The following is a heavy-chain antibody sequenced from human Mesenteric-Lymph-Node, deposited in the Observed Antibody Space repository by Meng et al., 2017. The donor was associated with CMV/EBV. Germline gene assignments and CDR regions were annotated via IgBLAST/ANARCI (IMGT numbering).Heavy chain of an antibody. CDR1: GGSISSSNYY. V-gene: IGHV4-39*02. Sequence: SETLSLTCTVSGGSISSSNYYWGWIRQPPGQGLEWIGSIYYSGSTYYNPSLKSRVTISVDTSKNQFSLKLNSVTAADTAVYYCARDSDVWSRYMLNYYHSYGMDVWGQGTTVTVSS. CDR3: ARDSDVWSRYMLNYYHSYGMDV. J-gene: IGHJ6*02. CDR2: IYYSGST. D-gene: IGHD3-3*01.